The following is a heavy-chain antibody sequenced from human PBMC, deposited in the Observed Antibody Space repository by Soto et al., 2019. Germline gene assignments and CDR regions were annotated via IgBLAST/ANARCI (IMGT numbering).Heavy chain of an antibody. CDR3: ARDGDIVVVPAARLAPYYFDY. CDR2: ISYDGSNK. CDR1: GFTFSSYA. D-gene: IGHD2-2*01. J-gene: IGHJ4*02. V-gene: IGHV3-30-3*01. Sequence: GGSLRLSCAASGFTFSSYAMHWVRQAPGKGLEWVAVISYDGSNKYYADSVKGRFTISRDNSKNTLYLQMNSLRAEDTAVYYCARDGDIVVVPAARLAPYYFDYWGQGTLVTVS.